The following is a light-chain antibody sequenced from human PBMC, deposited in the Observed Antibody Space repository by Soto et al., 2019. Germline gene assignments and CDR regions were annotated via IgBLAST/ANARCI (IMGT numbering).Light chain of an antibody. CDR1: QSVSSY. CDR2: DAS. Sequence: EIVLTQSPATLSLSPGEIATLSCRASQSVSSYLAWYQQKPGQSPRLLIYDASNMATGIPARFSGSGSGTDFTLTISSLEPEDFAVYYCHQRSNWPRTFGQGTKV. V-gene: IGKV3-11*01. J-gene: IGKJ1*01. CDR3: HQRSNWPRT.